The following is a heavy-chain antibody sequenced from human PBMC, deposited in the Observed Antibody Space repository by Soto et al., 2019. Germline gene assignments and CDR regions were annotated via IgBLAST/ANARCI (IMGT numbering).Heavy chain of an antibody. CDR2: ISGSGGST. CDR3: AKSKLGSDAFDI. D-gene: IGHD7-27*01. J-gene: IGHJ3*02. V-gene: IGHV3-23*01. CDR1: AFTFSSYA. Sequence: GGSLKLSCAPSAFTFSSYAMSWGRQAPGKGLEWVSTISGSGGSTYYADSVKGRFTISRDNSKNTLYLQMNSLRAEDTAVYYCAKSKLGSDAFDIWGQGTMVTVSS.